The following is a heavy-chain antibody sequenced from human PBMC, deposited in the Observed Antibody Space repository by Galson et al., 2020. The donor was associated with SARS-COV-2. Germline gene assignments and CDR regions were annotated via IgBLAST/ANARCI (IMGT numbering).Heavy chain of an antibody. CDR1: WDSVSSRSAA. D-gene: IGHD1-1*01. CDR3: SRRTVGRYYFDN. J-gene: IGHJ4*02. V-gene: IGHV6-1*01. CDR2: IYYRSKWYH. Sequence: SETLSLTCAISWDSVSSRSAAWNWIRQSPSRGLQWLGRIYYRSKWYHDFAPSVRSRIAISPDTSKNQFSLQLNSVTSEDTAVYYCSRRTVGRYYFDNWGLGTLVTVSS.